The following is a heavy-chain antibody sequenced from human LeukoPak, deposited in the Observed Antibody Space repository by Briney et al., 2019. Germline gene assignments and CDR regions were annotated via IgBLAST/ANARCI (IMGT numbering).Heavy chain of an antibody. J-gene: IGHJ5*02. CDR1: GGTLSSYA. D-gene: IGHD6-13*01. Sequence: ASVKVSCKASGGTLSSYAISWVRQAPGQGLEWMGGIIPIFGTANYAQKFQGRVTITTDESTSTAYMELSSLRSEDTAVYYCARHRQQLVRWLGWFDPWGQGTLVTVSS. CDR3: ARHRQQLVRWLGWFDP. CDR2: IIPIFGTA. V-gene: IGHV1-69*05.